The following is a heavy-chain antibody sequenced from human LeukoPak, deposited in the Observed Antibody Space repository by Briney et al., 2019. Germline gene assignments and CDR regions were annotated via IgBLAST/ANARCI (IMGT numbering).Heavy chain of an antibody. CDR2: IIPIVGIA. V-gene: IGHV1-69*04. CDR1: GYTFTSYG. Sequence: GASVKVSCKASGYTFTSYGISWVRQAPGQGLEWMGRIIPIVGIANYAQKFQGRVTITADKSTSTAYMELSSLRSEDTAVYYCARGLLLGTGNYYYYYMDVWGKGTTVTVSS. J-gene: IGHJ6*03. D-gene: IGHD1-1*01. CDR3: ARGLLLGTGNYYYYYMDV.